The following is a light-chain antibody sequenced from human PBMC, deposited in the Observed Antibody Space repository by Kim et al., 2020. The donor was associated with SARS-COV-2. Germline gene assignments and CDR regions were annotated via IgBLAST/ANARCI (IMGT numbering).Light chain of an antibody. J-gene: IGKJ4*01. Sequence: ASVGDRVTITCRASQSISSYLNWYQQKPGKAPKLLIYAASSLQSGVPSRFSGSGSGTDFTLTISSLQPEDFATYYCQQSYSTPVTFGGETKVDIK. V-gene: IGKV1-39*01. CDR1: QSISSY. CDR2: AAS. CDR3: QQSYSTPVT.